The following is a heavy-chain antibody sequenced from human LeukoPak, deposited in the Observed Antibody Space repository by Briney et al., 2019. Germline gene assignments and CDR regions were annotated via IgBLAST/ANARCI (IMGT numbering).Heavy chain of an antibody. CDR3: ARRAGGWYYFDY. J-gene: IGHJ4*02. CDR1: GFTFSSYG. V-gene: IGHV3-30*03. Sequence: PGGSLRLSCAASGFTFSSYGMHWVRQAPGKGLEWVAVISYDGSNKYYADSVKGRFTISRDNSKNTLYLQMNSLRAEDTAVYYCARRAGGWYYFDYWGQGTRVTVSS. D-gene: IGHD6-19*01. CDR2: ISYDGSNK.